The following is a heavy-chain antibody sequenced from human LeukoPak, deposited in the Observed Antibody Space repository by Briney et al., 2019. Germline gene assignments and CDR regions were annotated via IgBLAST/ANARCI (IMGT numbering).Heavy chain of an antibody. V-gene: IGHV4-61*02. CDR3: ARGGVVVPEQYFQH. CDR1: GGSIISGSYY. J-gene: IGHJ1*01. CDR2: IYTSGST. Sequence: SETLSLTCTVSGGSIISGSYYWSWIRQPAGKGLEWIGRIYTSGSTNYNPSLKSRVTISVDTSKNQFSLKLSSVTAADTAVYYCARGGVVVPEQYFQHWGQGTLVTVSS. D-gene: IGHD2-2*01.